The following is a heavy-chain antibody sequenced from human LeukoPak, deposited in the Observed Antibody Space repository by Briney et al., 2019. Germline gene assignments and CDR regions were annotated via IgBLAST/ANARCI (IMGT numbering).Heavy chain of an antibody. D-gene: IGHD3-22*01. Sequence: PSETLSLTCTVSGGSISSYYWSWIRQPPGKGLEWIGYIYYSGSTNYNPSLKSRVTISVDTSKNQFSLKLSSVTAADTAVYYCAREVYAYYYDSSGPMGAFDIWGQGTMVTVSS. CDR2: IYYSGST. CDR3: AREVYAYYYDSSGPMGAFDI. V-gene: IGHV4-59*01. J-gene: IGHJ3*02. CDR1: GGSISSYY.